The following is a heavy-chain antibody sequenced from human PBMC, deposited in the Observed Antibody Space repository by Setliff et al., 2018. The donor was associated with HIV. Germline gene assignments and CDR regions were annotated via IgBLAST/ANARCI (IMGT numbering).Heavy chain of an antibody. CDR1: GFTFNSYG. Sequence: LRLPCAASGFTFNSYGIHWVRQAPGKGLEWVALIWYDASKKEYSDSVKGRFNILRDDSKKTAYLQMNSLRDEDTAVYYCVKDVLKFWSGSGALDFWGPGTLVTVSS. J-gene: IGHJ4*02. V-gene: IGHV3-33*06. CDR2: IWYDASKK. CDR3: VKDVLKFWSGSGALDF. D-gene: IGHD3-3*01.